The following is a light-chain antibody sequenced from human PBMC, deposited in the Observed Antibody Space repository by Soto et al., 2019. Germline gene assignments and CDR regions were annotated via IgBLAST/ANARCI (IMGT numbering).Light chain of an antibody. CDR2: DVS. J-gene: IGLJ3*02. CDR1: SSDVGGYKY. CDR3: CSYAGSFNWV. V-gene: IGLV2-8*01. Sequence: QSALTQPPSASGSPGQSVTISCTGTSSDVGGYKYVSWYQQHPGKAPKLLIYDVSKRPSGVPDRFSGSKSGNTASLTVSGLQAEDEADYYCCSYAGSFNWVFGGGTKLTVL.